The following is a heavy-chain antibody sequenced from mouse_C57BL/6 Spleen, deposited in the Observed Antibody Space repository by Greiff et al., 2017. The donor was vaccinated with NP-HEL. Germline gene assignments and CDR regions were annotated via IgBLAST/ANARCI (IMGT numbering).Heavy chain of an antibody. CDR1: GFSLTSYG. CDR3: AKIGNYEDYYAMDY. Sequence: VQLQQSGPGLVQPSQSLSIPCTVSGFSLTSYGVHWVRQSPGKGLEWLGVIWRGGSTDYNAAFMSRLSITKDNSKSQVFFKMNSLQADDTAIYYCAKIGNYEDYYAMDYWGQGTSVTVSS. CDR2: IWRGGST. J-gene: IGHJ4*01. D-gene: IGHD2-1*01. V-gene: IGHV2-5*01.